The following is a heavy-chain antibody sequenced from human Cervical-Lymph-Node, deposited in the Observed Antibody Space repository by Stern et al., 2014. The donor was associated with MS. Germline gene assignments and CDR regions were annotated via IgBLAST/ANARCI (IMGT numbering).Heavy chain of an antibody. D-gene: IGHD2-8*02. J-gene: IGHJ4*02. CDR3: AKHACTGAACPFDL. V-gene: IGHV4-39*01. CDR1: GDSISSYTHY. Sequence: QLQLQESGPGLVKPSETLSLTCTVSGDSISSYTHYWAWIRQPPGKGLEWIGSVYDGGATYNNRPLKVRVTIPVDTSKNPFPLGLNSVTAADTAVYYCAKHACTGAACPFDLWGQGTLVTVSS. CDR2: VYDGGAT.